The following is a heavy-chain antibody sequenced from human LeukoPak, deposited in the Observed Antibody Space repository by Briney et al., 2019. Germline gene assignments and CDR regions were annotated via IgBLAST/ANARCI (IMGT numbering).Heavy chain of an antibody. V-gene: IGHV3-7*01. J-gene: IGHJ6*02. D-gene: IGHD3-10*01. CDR2: IKQDGSEK. CDR3: AGVGRITMVRGVIMGPYYYYGMDV. CDR1: GFTFSSYW. Sequence: PGGSLRLSCAASGFTFSSYWMSWVRQAPGKGLEWVANIKQDGSEKYYVDSVKGRFTISRDNAKNSLYLQMNSLRAEDTAVYYCAGVGRITMVRGVIMGPYYYYGMDVWGQGTTVTVSS.